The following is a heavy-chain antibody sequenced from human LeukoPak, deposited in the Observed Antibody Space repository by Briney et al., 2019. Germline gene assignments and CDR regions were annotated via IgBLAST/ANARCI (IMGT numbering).Heavy chain of an antibody. CDR2: IYHTGNT. Sequence: PSETLSLTCIVSGVSIASNNWWSWVRQPPGKGLEWIGEIYHTGNTNYNPSLKSRVTITVDKSKNQISLEVSSVTAADTAVYYCAKEDDGLTTSSSQIWGQGTMVTVS. CDR3: AKEDDGLTTSSSQI. J-gene: IGHJ3*02. V-gene: IGHV4-4*02. CDR1: GVSIASNNW. D-gene: IGHD1-14*01.